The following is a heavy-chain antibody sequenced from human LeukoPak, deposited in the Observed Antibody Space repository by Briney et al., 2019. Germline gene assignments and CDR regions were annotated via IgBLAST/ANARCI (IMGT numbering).Heavy chain of an antibody. V-gene: IGHV3-33*01. CDR3: ARDSSAVTVTALLDI. J-gene: IGHJ3*02. Sequence: GGSLRLSCAASGFRFSSYGMHWVRQAQGKGLEWVAIIWYDGSNKYYEDSVKGRFTISRDNSKNTMHLQMNSLRAEDTAVYYCARDSSAVTVTALLDIWGQGTMVTVSS. CDR1: GFRFSSYG. CDR2: IWYDGSNK. D-gene: IGHD4-17*01.